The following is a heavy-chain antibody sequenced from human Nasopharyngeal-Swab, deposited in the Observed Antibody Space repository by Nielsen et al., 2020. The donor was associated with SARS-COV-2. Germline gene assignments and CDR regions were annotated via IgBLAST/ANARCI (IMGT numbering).Heavy chain of an antibody. Sequence: WIRQPSGKGLEWIGEIYHSGSTNYNPSLKSRVTMSVDKSKNQFSLKLTSVTAADTAVYYCARDRGRGYSYGSFHYWGQGTLVTVSS. CDR3: ARDRGRGYSYGSFHY. V-gene: IGHV4-4*02. J-gene: IGHJ4*02. D-gene: IGHD5-18*01. CDR2: IYHSGST.